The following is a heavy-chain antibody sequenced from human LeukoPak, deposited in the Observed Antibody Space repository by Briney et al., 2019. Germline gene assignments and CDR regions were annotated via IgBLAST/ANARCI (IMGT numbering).Heavy chain of an antibody. CDR3: APRVVGSAPFDY. D-gene: IGHD2-15*01. J-gene: IGHJ4*02. CDR1: GFNFRSYG. V-gene: IGHV3-30*02. CDR2: IMYDGSNK. Sequence: PGGSLRLSCAASGFNFRSYGMHWVRQAPGKGLEWVAFIMYDGSNKYYADSVKGRFTVSRDNSKNTLYLQMNNLRAEDTAVYYCAPRVVGSAPFDYWGQGTLVTVSS.